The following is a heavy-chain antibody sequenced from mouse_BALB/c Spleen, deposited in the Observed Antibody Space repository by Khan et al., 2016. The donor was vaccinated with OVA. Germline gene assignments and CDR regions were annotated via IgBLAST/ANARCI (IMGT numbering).Heavy chain of an antibody. Sequence: VQLKQSGPGLVKPSQSLSLTCTVTGYSITSGYGWNWIRQFPGNKLEWMGYISYSGSTNYNPSLKSRISITRETSKNQFFLQLNSVTTEDTATYYCARTARINYWGQGTTLTVSS. CDR2: ISYSGST. CDR1: GYSITSGYG. V-gene: IGHV3-2*02. D-gene: IGHD1-2*01. J-gene: IGHJ2*01. CDR3: ARTARINY.